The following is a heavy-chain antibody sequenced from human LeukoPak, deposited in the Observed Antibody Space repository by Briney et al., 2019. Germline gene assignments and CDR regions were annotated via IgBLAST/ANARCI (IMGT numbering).Heavy chain of an antibody. D-gene: IGHD2-2*01. V-gene: IGHV5-51*01. CDR3: ARKGYCTSSRCHYGMDV. CDR1: GYSFTSYW. Sequence: GESLKISCKGFGYSFTSYWIAWVRQMPGKSLEWMGIIYPGDSDIRYGPSFQGQVTISADKSENTAYLQWSSLKASDTAIYYCARKGYCTSSRCHYGMDVWGQGTTVTVSS. J-gene: IGHJ6*02. CDR2: IYPGDSDI.